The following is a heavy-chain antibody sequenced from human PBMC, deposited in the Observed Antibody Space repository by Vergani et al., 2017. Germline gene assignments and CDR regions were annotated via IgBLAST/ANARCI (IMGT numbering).Heavy chain of an antibody. V-gene: IGHV4-59*01. D-gene: IGHD3-3*01. J-gene: IGHJ6*02. CDR3: ARGMGLGDFSYYYGMDV. CDR2: IYYSGST. CDR1: GGPISSYY. Sequence: QVQLQESGPGLVKPSETLSLTCTVSGGPISSYYWSWIRPPPGKGLEWVGYIYYSGSTNYTPSLKSRVTKSVDTSKNQFSLKLSSVTAADTAVYYCARGMGLGDFSYYYGMDVWGQGTTVTVSS.